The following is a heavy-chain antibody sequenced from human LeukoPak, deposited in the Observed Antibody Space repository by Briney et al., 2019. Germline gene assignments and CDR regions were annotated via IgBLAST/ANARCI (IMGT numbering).Heavy chain of an antibody. CDR3: ARGRPGYYFDY. Sequence: GGSLRLSCTASGFTFSSYWMHWVRQAPGKGLMWVSRLTTDGTTTTYADSVKGRFTISRDNAKNTLYLQMNSLRAEDTAVYYCARGRPGYYFDYWGQGSLVTVSS. CDR1: GFTFSSYW. J-gene: IGHJ4*02. CDR2: LTTDGTTT. V-gene: IGHV3-74*01. D-gene: IGHD6-13*01.